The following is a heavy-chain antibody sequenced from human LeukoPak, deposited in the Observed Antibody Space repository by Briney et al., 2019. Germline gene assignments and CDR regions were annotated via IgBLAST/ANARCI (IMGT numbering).Heavy chain of an antibody. J-gene: IGHJ4*02. CDR2: IWYDGSNK. CDR3: ARDNSGSQLFY. D-gene: IGHD1-26*01. Sequence: PGGSLRLSCAASGFTFSSYGMHWVRQAPGKGLEWVAVIWYDGSNKYYADSVKGRFTISRDNFKNTLYLQMNSLRAEDTAVYYCARDNSGSQLFYWGQGTLVTVSS. CDR1: GFTFSSYG. V-gene: IGHV3-33*01.